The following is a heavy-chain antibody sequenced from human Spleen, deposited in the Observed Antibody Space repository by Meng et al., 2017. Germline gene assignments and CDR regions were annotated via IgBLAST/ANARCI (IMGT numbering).Heavy chain of an antibody. CDR1: GFYFSNAW. Sequence: GHLVEAGGDLVKPGGSLRLSCAASGFYFSNAWMSWVRQAPGKGLEWVGRIKSKVDGGTTDFAAPVKGRFTISRDDAQNTLYLQMDSLKTEDTAVYYCTTDLPFTEGGVITTWGQGTLVTVSS. V-gene: IGHV3-15*01. D-gene: IGHD3-16*02. CDR3: TTDLPFTEGGVITT. CDR2: IKSKVDGGTT. J-gene: IGHJ5*02.